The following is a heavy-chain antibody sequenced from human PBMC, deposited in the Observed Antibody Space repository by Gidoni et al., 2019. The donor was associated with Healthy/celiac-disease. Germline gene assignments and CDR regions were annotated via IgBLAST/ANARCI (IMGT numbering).Heavy chain of an antibody. Sequence: QLQLVQSGAEVQKPGASVKVSCKASGYTFTGYYMHWVRQAPGQGLEWMGWINPNSGGTNYAQKFQGRVTMTRDTSISTAYMELSRLRSDDTAVYYCAREVGATGLYYFDYWGQGTLVTVSS. V-gene: IGHV1-2*02. CDR3: AREVGATGLYYFDY. D-gene: IGHD1-26*01. CDR1: GYTFTGYY. CDR2: INPNSGGT. J-gene: IGHJ4*02.